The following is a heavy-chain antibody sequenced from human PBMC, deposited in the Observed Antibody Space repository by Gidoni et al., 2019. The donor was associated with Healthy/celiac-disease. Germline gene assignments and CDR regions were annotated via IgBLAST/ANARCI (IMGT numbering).Heavy chain of an antibody. D-gene: IGHD6-6*01. CDR2: INSDGSST. CDR3: ARSYSSSFYYYYMDV. V-gene: IGHV3-74*01. CDR1: GFPFSSYW. Sequence: EVQLVESGGGLVQPGGSLRLSCAASGFPFSSYWMHWVRQAPGKGLVWVSRINSDGSSTSYADSVKGRFTISRDNAKNTLYLQMNSLRAEDTAVYYCARSYSSSFYYYYMDVWGKGTTVTVSS. J-gene: IGHJ6*03.